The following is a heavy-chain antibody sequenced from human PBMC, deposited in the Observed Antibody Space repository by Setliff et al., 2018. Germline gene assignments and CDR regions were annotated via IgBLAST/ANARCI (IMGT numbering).Heavy chain of an antibody. CDR2: IFNDGRT. Sequence: PGGSLRLSCAASGFIVSGNYMSWVRQAPDKGLEWVSVIFNDGRTFYADSVRGRFTISRDSSENTLFLQMTSLRAEDTAVYYCSVQSEFGHDCSDGSCHPNYFDSWGQGTLVTVS. CDR3: SVQSEFGHDCSDGSCHPNYFDS. V-gene: IGHV3-53*01. CDR1: GFIVSGNY. D-gene: IGHD2-15*01. J-gene: IGHJ4*02.